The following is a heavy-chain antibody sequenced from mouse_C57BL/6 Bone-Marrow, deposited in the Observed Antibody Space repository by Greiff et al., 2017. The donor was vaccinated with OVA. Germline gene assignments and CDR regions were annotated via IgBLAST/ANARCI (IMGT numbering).Heavy chain of an antibody. D-gene: IGHD1-1*01. V-gene: IGHV1-81*01. CDR2: IYPRSGNT. CDR3: ARRPVVARGGDWYFDV. CDR1: GYTFTSYG. Sequence: VQLKQSGAELARPGASVKLSCKASGYTFTSYGISWVKQRTGQGLEWIGEIYPRSGNTYYNEKFKGKATLTADKSSSTAYMELRSLTSEDAAVYFCARRPVVARGGDWYFDVWGTGTTVTVSS. J-gene: IGHJ1*03.